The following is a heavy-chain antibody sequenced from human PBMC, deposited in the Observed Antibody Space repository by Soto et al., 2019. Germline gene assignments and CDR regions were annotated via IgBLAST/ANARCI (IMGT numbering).Heavy chain of an antibody. J-gene: IGHJ4*02. V-gene: IGHV3-74*01. Sequence: DVQLVQSGGGVVQPGGSLRLSCSGSGFTFGSYWMHWVRQVPGKGLVWVSRINSDGSSIKYADSVKGRFTISRDNAKNTPYLQSTSLGGDDTAIYFCVRKPLGLPAFDYWGQGTLVTVSS. CDR3: VRKPLGLPAFDY. D-gene: IGHD6-13*01. CDR2: INSDGSSI. CDR1: GFTFGSYW.